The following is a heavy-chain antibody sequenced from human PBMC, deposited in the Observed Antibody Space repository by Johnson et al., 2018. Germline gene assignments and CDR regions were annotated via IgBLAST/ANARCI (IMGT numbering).Heavy chain of an antibody. J-gene: IGHJ4*01. CDR3: GKPEDDYSNFGAIGY. CDR2: ISFDGERQ. D-gene: IGHD4-11*01. V-gene: IGHV3-30*18. CDR1: GFTFSNYG. Sequence: QVQLVESGGGLVQPGKSLRLSCVASGFTFSNYGMHWVRQAPGKGLEWVAVISFDGERQHYADPVKGRFTISRHNSQNTVFLQMDSRRVEDTSVYYCGKPEDDYSNFGAIGYWGHGTWVTVSS.